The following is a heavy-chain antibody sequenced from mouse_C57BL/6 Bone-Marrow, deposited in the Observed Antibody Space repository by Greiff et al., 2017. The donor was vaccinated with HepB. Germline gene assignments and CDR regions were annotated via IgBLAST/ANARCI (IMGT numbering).Heavy chain of an antibody. CDR3: AGYYYGRDAMDY. CDR1: GYTFTSYG. V-gene: IGHV1-81*01. D-gene: IGHD1-1*01. CDR2: IYPRSGTT. Sequence: VQLVESGAELARPGASVKLSCKASGYTFTSYGISWVKQRTGQGLEWIGEIYPRSGTTYYNEKFKGKATLTADKSSSTAYMELRSLTSEDSAVYFCAGYYYGRDAMDYWGQGTSVTVSS. J-gene: IGHJ4*01.